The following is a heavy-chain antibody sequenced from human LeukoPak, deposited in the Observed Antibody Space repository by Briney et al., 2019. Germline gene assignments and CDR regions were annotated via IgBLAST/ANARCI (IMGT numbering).Heavy chain of an antibody. J-gene: IGHJ5*02. Sequence: SETLSLTHSVSGVSISRYYWSWLRQPPGKGLEWLGYIYYSGSTNYNPSLKSRVTISVDTSKNQFSLKLSSGTAADTAVSYCARTPLLRFYNWFDPWGQGTLVTVSS. CDR2: IYYSGST. D-gene: IGHD3-3*01. CDR1: GVSISRYY. CDR3: ARTPLLRFYNWFDP. V-gene: IGHV4-59*08.